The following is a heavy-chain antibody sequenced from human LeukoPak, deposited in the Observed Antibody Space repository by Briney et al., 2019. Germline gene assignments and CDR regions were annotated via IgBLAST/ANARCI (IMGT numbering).Heavy chain of an antibody. V-gene: IGHV3-23*01. D-gene: IGHD5-12*01. CDR2: ISGSGGST. CDR3: AKRLVGYDILAIDY. Sequence: GGSLRLSCAASGFTFSSYAMSWVRQAPGKGLGWVSAISGSGGSTYYADSVKGRFTISRDNSKNTLYLQMNSLRAEDTAVYYCAKRLVGYDILAIDYWGQGTLVTVSS. CDR1: GFTFSSYA. J-gene: IGHJ4*02.